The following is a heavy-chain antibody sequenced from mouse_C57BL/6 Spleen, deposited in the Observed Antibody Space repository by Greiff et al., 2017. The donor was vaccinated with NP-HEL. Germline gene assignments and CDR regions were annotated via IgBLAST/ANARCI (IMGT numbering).Heavy chain of an antibody. CDR2: IRSKSNNYAT. CDR1: GFSFNTYA. Sequence: EVQLKESGGGLVQPKGSLKLSCAASGFSFNTYAMNWVRQAPGKGLEWVARIRSKSNNYATYYADSVKDRFTISRDDSESMLYLQMNNLKTEDTAMYYCVRGGGSSPWFAYWGQGTLVTVSA. V-gene: IGHV10-1*01. CDR3: VRGGGSSPWFAY. D-gene: IGHD1-1*01. J-gene: IGHJ3*01.